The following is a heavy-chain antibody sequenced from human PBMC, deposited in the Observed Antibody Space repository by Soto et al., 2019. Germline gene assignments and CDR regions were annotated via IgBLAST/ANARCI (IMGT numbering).Heavy chain of an antibody. CDR1: CYSISSVCY. Sequence: LETMSLTSGVSCYSISSVCYWGWIRQRPGKGLEWIGSIYHSGSTYYNPSLKSRVTISVDTSKNQFSLKLSSVTAADTALYYCARAQQPGYYFDYWGQGTLVTVSS. V-gene: IGHV4-38-2*01. CDR2: IYHSGST. D-gene: IGHD2-15*01. CDR3: ARAQQPGYYFDY. J-gene: IGHJ4*02.